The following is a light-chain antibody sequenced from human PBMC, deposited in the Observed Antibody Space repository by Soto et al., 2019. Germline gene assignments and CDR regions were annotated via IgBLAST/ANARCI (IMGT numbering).Light chain of an antibody. CDR3: CSYAGSRV. J-gene: IGLJ3*02. V-gene: IGLV2-23*01. CDR2: EGS. Sequence: QSALTQPASVSGSPGQSITISCTGTSSDVGSYNLVSWYQQHPGKAPKLMIYEGSKRPSGVSNRFSGSKSGNTASLTISGFQAEDEADYYCCSYAGSRVFGGGTKLTVL. CDR1: SSDVGSYNL.